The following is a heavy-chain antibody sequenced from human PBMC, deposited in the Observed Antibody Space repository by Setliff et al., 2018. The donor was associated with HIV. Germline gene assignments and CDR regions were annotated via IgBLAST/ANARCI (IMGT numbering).Heavy chain of an antibody. CDR2: IKQGGTEN. J-gene: IGHJ6*03. CDR3: AKRTYVSAWYDKPVYFYYYMDV. Sequence: GGSLRLSCAASGFTFRSHWMSWVRQAPGKGLEWVANIKQGGTENYSVDSVKGRFTISRDYAKNSLYLQLNSLRVKDTALDYCAKRTYVSAWYDKPVYFYYYMDVWGKGTTVTVSS. D-gene: IGHD6-19*01. V-gene: IGHV3-7*03. CDR1: GFTFRSHW.